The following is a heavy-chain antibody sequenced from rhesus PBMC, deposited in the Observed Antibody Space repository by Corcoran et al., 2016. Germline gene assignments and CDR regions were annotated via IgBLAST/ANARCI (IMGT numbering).Heavy chain of an antibody. V-gene: IGHV4-81*01. D-gene: IGHD3-34*01. J-gene: IGHJ4*01. CDR2: IVGNIAGT. CDR3: ARQGYWGDYSGY. CDR1: GGSISGYY. Sequence: QLQLQESGPGLVKPSETLSLTCAVSGGSISGYYWSWIRQPPGKGREWIGNIVGNIAGTNSNPSLKSRVTISKDTSKNQFSLKLSSVTAADTAVYYCARQGYWGDYSGYWGQGVLVTVSS.